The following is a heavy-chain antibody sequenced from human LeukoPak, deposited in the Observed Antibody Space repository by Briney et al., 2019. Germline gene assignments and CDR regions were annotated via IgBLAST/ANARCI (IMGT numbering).Heavy chain of an antibody. CDR3: ARPRYDSSGYYPYNWFDP. CDR2: IYYSGST. CDR1: GGSIRSYY. J-gene: IGHJ5*02. Sequence: SETLSLTCTVSGGSIRSYYWSWIRQPPGKGLEWIGYIYYSGSTNYNPSLKSRVTISVDTSKNQFSLKLSSVTAADTAVYYCARPRYDSSGYYPYNWFDPWGQGTLVTVSS. D-gene: IGHD3-22*01. V-gene: IGHV4-59*08.